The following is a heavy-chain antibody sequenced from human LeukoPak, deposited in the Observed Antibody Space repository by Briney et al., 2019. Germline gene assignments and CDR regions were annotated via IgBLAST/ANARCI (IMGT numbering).Heavy chain of an antibody. J-gene: IGHJ6*02. Sequence: GGSLRLSCAASGFTFSSYGMHWVRQAPGKGLEWVAVISYDGSNKYYADSVKGRFTISRDNSKNTLYLQMDSLRAEDTAVYCCAKDPIGSPVADYYYYGMDVWGQGTTVTVSS. D-gene: IGHD6-13*01. V-gene: IGHV3-30*18. CDR3: AKDPIGSPVADYYYYGMDV. CDR2: ISYDGSNK. CDR1: GFTFSSYG.